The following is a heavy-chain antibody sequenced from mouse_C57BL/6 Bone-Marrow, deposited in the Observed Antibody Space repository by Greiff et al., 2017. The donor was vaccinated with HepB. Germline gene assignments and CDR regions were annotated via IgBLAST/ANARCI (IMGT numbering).Heavy chain of an antibody. CDR3: TTSDGYYGGFAY. V-gene: IGHV14-4*01. J-gene: IGHJ3*01. CDR1: GFNIKDDY. CDR2: IDPENGDT. Sequence: EVKVEESGAELVRPGASVKLSCTASGFNIKDDYMHWVKQRPEQGLEWIGWIDPENGDTEYASKFQGKATITADTSSNTAYLQLSSLTSEDTAVYYCTTSDGYYGGFAYWGQGTLVTVSA. D-gene: IGHD2-3*01.